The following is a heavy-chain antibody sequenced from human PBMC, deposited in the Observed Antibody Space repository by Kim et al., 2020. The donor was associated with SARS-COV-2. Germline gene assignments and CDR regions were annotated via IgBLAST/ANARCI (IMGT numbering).Heavy chain of an antibody. D-gene: IGHD6-13*01. J-gene: IGHJ2*01. CDR2: ISGSGGRT. CDR3: EKANSSSWYMYWYFDL. CDR1: GFTFSSYA. V-gene: IGHV3-23*01. Sequence: GGSLRLSCAASGFTFSSYAMSWVRQAPGKGLEWVSAISGSGGRTYYADSEKGRFTISRDNSKNTLYLKMNTVRAEDTPVYYCEKANSSSWYMYWYFDLWGRGTLVTVSS.